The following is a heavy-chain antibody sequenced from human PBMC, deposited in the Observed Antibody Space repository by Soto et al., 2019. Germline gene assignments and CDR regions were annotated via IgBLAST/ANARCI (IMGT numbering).Heavy chain of an antibody. CDR2: IYYSGST. Sequence: SETLSLTCTVSGGSISSYYWSWIRQPPGKGLEWIGYIYYSGSTNYNPSLKSRVTIAVDTSKNQFSLKLNSMTAADTAVYYCARYNYGSGSTYFDDWGQGTLVPVSS. V-gene: IGHV4-59*08. CDR3: ARYNYGSGSTYFDD. CDR1: GGSISSYY. J-gene: IGHJ4*02. D-gene: IGHD3-16*01.